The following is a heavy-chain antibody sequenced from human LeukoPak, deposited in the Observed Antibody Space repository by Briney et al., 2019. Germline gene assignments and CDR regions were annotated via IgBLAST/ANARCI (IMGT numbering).Heavy chain of an antibody. CDR3: ARGEVVVALVY. Sequence: PSQTLSLTCTVSGGSISSGDYYWSWIRQPPRKGLEWIGYIYYSGSTYYNPSLKSRVTISVDTSKNQFSLKLSSVTAADTAVYYCARGEVVVALVYWGQGTLVTVSS. V-gene: IGHV4-30-4*08. CDR1: GGSISSGDYY. J-gene: IGHJ4*02. CDR2: IYYSGST. D-gene: IGHD2-15*01.